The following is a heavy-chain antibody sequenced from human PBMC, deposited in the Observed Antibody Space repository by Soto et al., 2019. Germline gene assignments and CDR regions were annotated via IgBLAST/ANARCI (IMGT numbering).Heavy chain of an antibody. Sequence: QVQLVESGGGVVQPGRSLRLSCAASGFTFSSYGMHWVRQAPGKGLEWVAVIWYDGSNKYYADSVKGRFTISRDNSKNTLYLQMNSLRAEDTAVCYCARDPSHIIGEYSFDPWGQGTLVTVSS. CDR3: ARDPSHIIGEYSFDP. J-gene: IGHJ5*02. V-gene: IGHV3-33*01. D-gene: IGHD3-16*02. CDR1: GFTFSSYG. CDR2: IWYDGSNK.